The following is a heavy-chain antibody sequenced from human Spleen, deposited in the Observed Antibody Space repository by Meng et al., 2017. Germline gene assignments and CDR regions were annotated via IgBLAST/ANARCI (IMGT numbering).Heavy chain of an antibody. D-gene: IGHD3-10*01. J-gene: IGHJ4*02. CDR3: ARGTPGRRYADY. CDR2: MNPNSGNT. CDR1: EYTFTSYD. V-gene: IGHV1-8*01. Sequence: QVQLVQSGAEGKKPGASVKVSCKASEYTFTSYDINWVRQATGQGLEWMGWMNPNSGNTGYAQKFQGRVTVSADRPTATAYMELRSLRSDDTAVYYCARGTPGRRYADYWGQGTLVTVSS.